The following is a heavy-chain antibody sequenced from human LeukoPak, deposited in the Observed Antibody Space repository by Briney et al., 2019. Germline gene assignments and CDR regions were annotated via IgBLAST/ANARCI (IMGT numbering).Heavy chain of an antibody. CDR3: ARGRNDNGGMFFDS. Sequence: SETLSLTCTVSGGSIRSYYWSWIRQAPGKGLEWIGFISYSGYTSYSPSLKSRVAISVDTSKSQFSLRLSSLTAADTAIYYCARGRNDNGGMFFDSWAQGTLVTVPS. J-gene: IGHJ4*02. CDR2: ISYSGYT. CDR1: GGSIRSYY. D-gene: IGHD4-23*01. V-gene: IGHV4-59*01.